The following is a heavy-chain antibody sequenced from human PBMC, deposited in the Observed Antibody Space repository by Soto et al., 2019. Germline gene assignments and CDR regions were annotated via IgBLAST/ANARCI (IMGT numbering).Heavy chain of an antibody. V-gene: IGHV3-30*18. CDR1: GFTFASYG. CDR3: AKLFSSSGDIDYFDY. Sequence: PGGSLRLSCAASGFTFASYGMHWVRQAPGKGLEWVAFISYDGSSKYYVDSVKGRFTVSRDNSKNTLYLQMNSLRAEDTAVYYCAKLFSSSGDIDYFDYWGQGTLVTVSS. CDR2: ISYDGSSK. D-gene: IGHD3-22*01. J-gene: IGHJ4*02.